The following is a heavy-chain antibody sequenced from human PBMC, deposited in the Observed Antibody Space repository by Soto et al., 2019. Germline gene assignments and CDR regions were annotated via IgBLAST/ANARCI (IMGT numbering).Heavy chain of an antibody. CDR3: VKGYWKGDV. CDR1: GFTFSTYA. Sequence: EVQLLESGGGLVQHGGSLRLSCAASGFTFSTYAMNWVRQAPGNGLEWVSAISGSGGSIHYADSVKGRFTISRDNAKNTLYLQKNSLRDEDTAVYHCVKGYWKGDVWGQGTTVTVSS. D-gene: IGHD1-1*01. J-gene: IGHJ6*02. CDR2: ISGSGGSI. V-gene: IGHV3-23*01.